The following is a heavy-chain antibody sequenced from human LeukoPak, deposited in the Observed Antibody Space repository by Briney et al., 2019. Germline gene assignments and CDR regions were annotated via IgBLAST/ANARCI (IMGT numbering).Heavy chain of an antibody. J-gene: IGHJ5*02. CDR1: GGTFSSFA. Sequence: SVKVSCKASGGTFSSFAISWVRQAPGQGLEWMGGIIPIFGTANYAQKFQGRVTITADESTSTAYMELSSLRSEDTAVYYCARGVPKRGSGSFNWFDPWGQGTLVTVSS. D-gene: IGHD3-10*01. CDR2: IIPIFGTA. CDR3: ARGVPKRGSGSFNWFDP. V-gene: IGHV1-69*13.